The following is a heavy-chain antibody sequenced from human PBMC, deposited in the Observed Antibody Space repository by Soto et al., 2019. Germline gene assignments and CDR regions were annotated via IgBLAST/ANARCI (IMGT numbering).Heavy chain of an antibody. J-gene: IGHJ5*02. D-gene: IGHD3-10*01. CDR2: IYYSGST. CDR1: GGSISSGGYY. Sequence: SETLSLTCTVSGGSISSGGYYWSWIRQHPGKGLEWIGYIYYSGSTYYNPSLKSRVTISVDTSKNQFSLKLSSVTAADTAVYYCARDGSYGSGRNWFDPGGQGTLVTVSS. V-gene: IGHV4-31*03. CDR3: ARDGSYGSGRNWFDP.